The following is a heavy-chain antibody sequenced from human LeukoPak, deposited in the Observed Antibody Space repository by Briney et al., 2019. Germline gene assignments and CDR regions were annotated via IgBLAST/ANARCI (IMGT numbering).Heavy chain of an antibody. CDR1: GGSFSSYY. V-gene: IGHV4-34*01. Sequence: SETLSLTCAVYGGSFSSYYWSWIRQPPGKGLEWIGEINHSGSTNYNPSLKSRVTISVDTSKSQFSLNLSSLTAADTAVYYCARGGDSKHLVNWGQGTLVTVSS. CDR2: INHSGST. J-gene: IGHJ4*02. D-gene: IGHD3-3*02. CDR3: ARGGDSKHLVN.